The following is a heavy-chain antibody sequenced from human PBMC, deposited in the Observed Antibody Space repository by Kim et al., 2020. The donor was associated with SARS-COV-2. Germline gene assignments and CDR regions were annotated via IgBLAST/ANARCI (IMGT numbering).Heavy chain of an antibody. Sequence: SVKVSCKASGGTFSSYAISWVRQAPGQGLEWMGRIIPILGIANYAQKFQGRVTITADKSTSTAYMELSSLRSEDTAVYYCARDGGIVVVVAAYFDYWGQGTLVTVSS. V-gene: IGHV1-69*04. CDR2: IIPILGIA. J-gene: IGHJ4*02. D-gene: IGHD2-15*01. CDR3: ARDGGIVVVVAAYFDY. CDR1: GGTFSSYA.